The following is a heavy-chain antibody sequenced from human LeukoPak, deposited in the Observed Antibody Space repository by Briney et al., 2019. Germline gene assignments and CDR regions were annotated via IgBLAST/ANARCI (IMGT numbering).Heavy chain of an antibody. CDR1: GYTFTTYG. CDR3: ARVAVDIVATNYYYYGMDV. J-gene: IGHJ6*02. D-gene: IGHD5-12*01. V-gene: IGHV1-18*01. Sequence: GASVKVSCKASGYTFTTYGISWVRQAPGQGLEWMGWISTYNSNTNYAQKLQGRVTMTTDTSTSTAYMELRSLRSDDTAVYYCARVAVDIVATNYYYYGMDVWGQGTTVTVSS. CDR2: ISTYNSNT.